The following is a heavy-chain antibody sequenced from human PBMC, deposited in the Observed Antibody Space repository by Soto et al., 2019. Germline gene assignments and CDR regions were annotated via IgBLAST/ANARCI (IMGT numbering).Heavy chain of an antibody. CDR2: MNPNSGNT. Sequence: QVQLVQSGAEVKKPGASVKVSCKASGYTFTSYDINWVRQATGQGLEWMGWMNPNSGNTGYAQKFQGRVTMTRNTSISTGYMELRSLRSEDTAVYYGARGLDTAMVTSYYDGMDVWGQGTTVTVSS. CDR3: ARGLDTAMVTSYYDGMDV. J-gene: IGHJ6*02. CDR1: GYTFTSYD. V-gene: IGHV1-8*01. D-gene: IGHD5-18*01.